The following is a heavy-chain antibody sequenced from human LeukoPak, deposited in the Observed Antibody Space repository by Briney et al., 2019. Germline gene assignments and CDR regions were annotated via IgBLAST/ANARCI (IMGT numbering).Heavy chain of an antibody. CDR1: GYTCTSYD. CDR3: AREGSGYYYYYGMDV. V-gene: IGHV1-8*01. D-gene: IGHD3-10*01. J-gene: IGHJ6*02. CDR2: MNPNSGNT. Sequence: ASVKVSCKASGYTCTSYDINWVRQATGQGLEWMGWMNPNSGNTGYAQKFQGRVTMTRNTSISTAYMELSSLRSEDTAVYYCAREGSGYYYYYGMDVWGQGTTVTVSS.